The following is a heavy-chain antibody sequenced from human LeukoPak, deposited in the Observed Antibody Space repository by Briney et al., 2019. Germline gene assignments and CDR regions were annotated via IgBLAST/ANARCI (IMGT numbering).Heavy chain of an antibody. V-gene: IGHV3-33*01. CDR2: IWYDASDR. Sequence: GGSLRLSCAASGFTFSSFGMHWVREAPCKGLEWVAVIWYDASDRYYAVSVKGRFTISRDNSKNTLFLQMNSLRDDDTAVYYCVRGVGVSRFNYFDPWGQGTLVVVSS. CDR3: VRGVGVSRFNYFDP. J-gene: IGHJ5*02. D-gene: IGHD5-24*01. CDR1: GFTFSSFG.